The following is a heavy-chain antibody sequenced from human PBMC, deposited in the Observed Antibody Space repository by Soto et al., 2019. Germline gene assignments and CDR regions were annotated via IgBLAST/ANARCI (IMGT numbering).Heavy chain of an antibody. CDR2: INDSGDT. CDR1: GFTLSDHY. V-gene: IGHV3-23*01. D-gene: IGHD6-6*01. Sequence: PGGSLRLSCAGSGFTLSDHYIDWVRQAPGKGLEWVSSINDSGDTYYGDSVKGRFTISRDNSKSTLYLQMNSLSAEDTAVYYCAKRVAYSSSSAYFDYWAQGTLVTVSS. CDR3: AKRVAYSSSSAYFDY. J-gene: IGHJ4*02.